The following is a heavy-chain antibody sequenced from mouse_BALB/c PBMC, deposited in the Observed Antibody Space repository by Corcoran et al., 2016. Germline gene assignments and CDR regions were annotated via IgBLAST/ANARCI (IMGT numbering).Heavy chain of an antibody. D-gene: IGHD2-14*01. J-gene: IGHJ4*01. Sequence: EVQLQQSGPELVKPGASVKISCKASGYTFTYYNMHWVKQSHGKSLEWIGYIYPYNGGTGYNQKFKSKATLTVDNSSSTAYMELRSLTSEDSAVYYCARRDYRYDGYAMDYWGQGTSVTVSS. CDR2: IYPYNGGT. CDR1: GYTFTYYN. V-gene: IGHV1S29*02. CDR3: ARRDYRYDGYAMDY.